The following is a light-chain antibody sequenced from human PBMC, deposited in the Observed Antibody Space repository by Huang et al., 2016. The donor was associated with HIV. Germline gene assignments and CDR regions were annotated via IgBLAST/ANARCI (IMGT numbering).Light chain of an antibody. CDR2: GAS. CDR1: QSVGGK. V-gene: IGKV3-15*01. Sequence: ILLTQFPATLSVSPGHRVNLSCRASQSVGGKLAWYQQRPGQAPRLLIYGASTRVPNSPDRFSGSGSGTEFTLTISSLQFEDFAVYYCQQYDTWPPLTFGGGTKV. J-gene: IGKJ4*01. CDR3: QQYDTWPPLT.